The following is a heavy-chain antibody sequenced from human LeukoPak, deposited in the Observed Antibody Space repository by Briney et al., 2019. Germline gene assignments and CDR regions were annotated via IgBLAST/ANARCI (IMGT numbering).Heavy chain of an antibody. Sequence: PGGSLRLSCAASGFTFSSYEMNWVRQAAGKVREWVAYISSSGSTIYYAYSVKGRFAISRDNAKNSLYLQMNSLRAEDTAVYYCARVGYDILTGYYHYFDYWGQGTLVTVSS. J-gene: IGHJ4*02. V-gene: IGHV3-48*03. CDR2: ISSSGSTI. CDR3: ARVGYDILTGYYHYFDY. CDR1: GFTFSSYE. D-gene: IGHD3-9*01.